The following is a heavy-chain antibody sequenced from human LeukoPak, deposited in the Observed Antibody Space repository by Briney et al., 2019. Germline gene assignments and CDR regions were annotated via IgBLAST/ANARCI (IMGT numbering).Heavy chain of an antibody. CDR3: ARDGLYTYGYSYFDY. CDR1: GASISTYH. V-gene: IGHV4-4*07. D-gene: IGHD5-18*01. Sequence: SDTLSLTCIVSGASISTYHWSWIRQSAEKGLEWIGRAHSDGTTNYNPSIKSRVTMSIDTSKNQLSLKLTSVTAADAAVYYCARDGLYTYGYSYFDYWGQGTLVTVSS. CDR2: AHSDGTT. J-gene: IGHJ4*02.